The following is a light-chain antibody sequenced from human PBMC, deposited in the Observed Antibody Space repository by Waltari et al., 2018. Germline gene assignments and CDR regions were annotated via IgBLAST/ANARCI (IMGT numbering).Light chain of an antibody. V-gene: IGLV2-14*03. CDR3: SSYTSSGTGVL. Sequence: QSALTQPASVSGSPGQSITISCTGTSSDVGGYNYVSWYQQHPGKAPNLMIYDVTNRPSGVSTRFSGSKSGNTASLTISGLQAEDEADYYCSSYTSSGTGVLFGGGTKLSVL. J-gene: IGLJ2*01. CDR1: SSDVGGYNY. CDR2: DVT.